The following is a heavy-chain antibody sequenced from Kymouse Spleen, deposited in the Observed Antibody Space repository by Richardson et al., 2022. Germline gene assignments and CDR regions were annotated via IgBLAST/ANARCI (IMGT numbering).Heavy chain of an antibody. Sequence: EVQLVESGGGLVQPGGSLRLSCAASGFTFSSYDMHWVRQATGKGLEWVSAIGTAGDTYYPGSVKGRFTISRENAKNSLYLQMNSLRAGDTAVYYCARDGTTVYYGMDVWGQGTTVTVSS. J-gene: IGHJ6*02. CDR3: ARDGTTVYYGMDV. CDR2: IGTAGDT. CDR1: GFTFSSYD. D-gene: IGHD1-7*01. V-gene: IGHV3-13*01.